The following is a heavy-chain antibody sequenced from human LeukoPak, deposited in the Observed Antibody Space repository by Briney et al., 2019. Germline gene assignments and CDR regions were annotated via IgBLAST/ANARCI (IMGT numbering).Heavy chain of an antibody. J-gene: IGHJ4*02. Sequence: GGPLRLSCAASGFTFSSYAMSWVRQAPGKGLEWVSAISGSGGSTYYADSVKGRFTISRDNSKNTLYLQMNSLRAEDTAVYYCAKDSPYSSSWRDPFDYWGQGTLVTVSS. D-gene: IGHD6-13*01. V-gene: IGHV3-23*01. CDR1: GFTFSSYA. CDR3: AKDSPYSSSWRDPFDY. CDR2: ISGSGGST.